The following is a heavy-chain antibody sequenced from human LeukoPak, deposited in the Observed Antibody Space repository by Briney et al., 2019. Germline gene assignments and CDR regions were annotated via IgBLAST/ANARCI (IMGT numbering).Heavy chain of an antibody. V-gene: IGHV3-11*01. CDR3: ARRRSGYSKNFDY. D-gene: IGHD6-13*01. CDR1: GFTFSIYS. Sequence: GGSLRLSCAASGFTFSIYSMSWIRQAPGKGLEWVSYISSSGSTIYYADSVKGRFTISRDNAKNSLYLQMNSLRAEDTAVYYCARRRSGYSKNFDYWGQGTLVTVSS. J-gene: IGHJ4*02. CDR2: ISSSGSTI.